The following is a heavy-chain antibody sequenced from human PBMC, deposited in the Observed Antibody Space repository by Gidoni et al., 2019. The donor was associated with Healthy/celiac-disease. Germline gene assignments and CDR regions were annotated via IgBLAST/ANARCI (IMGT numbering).Heavy chain of an antibody. CDR2: LYPGDSDT. CDR3: ARFAYSGSHRGGDAFDI. D-gene: IGHD1-26*01. V-gene: IGHV5-51*03. Sequence: EVQLVQSGAEVKTPGESLKISCQGSGYSFPSYWIGWVRQMPGKGLEWMGILYPGDSDTRYSPSFQGQVTISADKSISTAYLQWSSLKASDTAMYYCARFAYSGSHRGGDAFDIWGQGTMVTVSS. CDR1: GYSFPSYW. J-gene: IGHJ3*02.